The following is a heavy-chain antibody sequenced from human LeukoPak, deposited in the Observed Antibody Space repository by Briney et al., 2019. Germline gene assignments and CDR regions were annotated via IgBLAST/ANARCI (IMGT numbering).Heavy chain of an antibody. CDR1: GGSISSYY. D-gene: IGHD4-17*01. CDR2: IYTSGST. CDR3: ARDPPDYGDYGEYFQH. V-gene: IGHV4-4*07. J-gene: IGHJ1*01. Sequence: PSETLSLTCTVSGGSISSYYWSCIRQAAGKGLEWIGRIYTSGSTNYNPSLKSRVTMSVDTSKNQFSLKLSSVTAADTAVYYCARDPPDYGDYGEYFQHWGQGTPVTVSS.